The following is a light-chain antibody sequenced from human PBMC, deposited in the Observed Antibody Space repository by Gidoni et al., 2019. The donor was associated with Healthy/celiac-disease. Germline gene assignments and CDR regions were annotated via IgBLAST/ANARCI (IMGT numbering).Light chain of an antibody. CDR3: QQSYSTQT. CDR2: AAS. Sequence: DIQMTQSPSSLSASVGDRVTITSRASQSISSYLNWYQQKPGKAPKLLIYAASSLQSGVPSRFSGSGSGTDFTLTISSLQPEDFATYYCQQSYSTQTFGQXTKVEIK. J-gene: IGKJ1*01. CDR1: QSISSY. V-gene: IGKV1-39*01.